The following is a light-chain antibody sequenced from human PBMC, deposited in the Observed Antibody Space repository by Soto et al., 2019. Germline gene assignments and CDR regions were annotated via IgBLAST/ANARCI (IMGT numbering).Light chain of an antibody. V-gene: IGKV3-20*01. CDR1: HSVSTNY. J-gene: IGKJ1*01. CDR3: QQYGSSPRT. Sequence: EIQLTQSPGTLSLSPGERATLSCRASHSVSTNYLTWYQQKPGKAPWLLIYGAFNRAGGVPDRFSGSVSGTDFTLTISRLEPEDFAVYYCQQYGSSPRTFGEGTKVDIK. CDR2: GAF.